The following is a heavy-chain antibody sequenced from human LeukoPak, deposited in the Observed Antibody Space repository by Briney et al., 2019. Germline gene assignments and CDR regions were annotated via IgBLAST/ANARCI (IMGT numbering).Heavy chain of an antibody. J-gene: IGHJ6*03. Sequence: PGGSLRLSCAASGFTFSSYSMDWVRQAPGKGLEWVSSISSSGSTIYYADSVKGRFTISRDNAKNSLYLQMNSLRAEDTAVYYCARGVVGATVDYYYMDVRGKGTTVTISS. D-gene: IGHD1-26*01. CDR2: ISSSGSTI. V-gene: IGHV3-21*03. CDR1: GFTFSSYS. CDR3: ARGVVGATVDYYYMDV.